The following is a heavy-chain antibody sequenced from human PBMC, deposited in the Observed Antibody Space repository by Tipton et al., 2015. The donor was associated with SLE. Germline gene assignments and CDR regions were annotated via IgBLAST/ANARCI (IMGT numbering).Heavy chain of an antibody. CDR1: GDSISRDTYY. J-gene: IGHJ4*02. CDR3: ARGGGSYYDY. CDR2: FDYSGNR. Sequence: LRLSCSVSGDSISRDTYYWAWGWIRQPPGKGLEWIGSFDYSGNRYYNPSLKRRVSISVDTSKNQFSLRLSAVTAADTAVYYCARGGGSYYDYWGQGTLVTVSS. D-gene: IGHD1-26*01. V-gene: IGHV4-39*07.